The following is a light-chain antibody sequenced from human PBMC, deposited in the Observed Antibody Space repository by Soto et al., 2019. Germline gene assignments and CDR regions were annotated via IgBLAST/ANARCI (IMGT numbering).Light chain of an antibody. J-gene: IGKJ4*01. V-gene: IGKV3-20*01. CDR2: GAS. CDR3: QQYGSSPLLT. Sequence: EIVLTQSPGTLSLSPGERANLSCRASQSVSSSYLAWYQQKPRQAPRLLIYGASSRATGIPDRVSGSGTGTDFNLTISRLEPEDFAVYYCQQYGSSPLLTFGGGTKMEIK. CDR1: QSVSSSY.